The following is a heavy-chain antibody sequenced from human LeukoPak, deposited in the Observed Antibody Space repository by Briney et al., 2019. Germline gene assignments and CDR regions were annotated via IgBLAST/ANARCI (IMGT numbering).Heavy chain of an antibody. J-gene: IGHJ5*02. CDR3: ARDEGEAGYYDFWSGYYQGNWFDP. CDR1: GFTFSSYA. Sequence: GGSLRLSCAASGFTFSSYATHWVRQAPGKGLEWVAVISYDVSNKYYADSVKGRFTIPRDNSKNTLYLQMNSLRAEGTAVYYSARDEGEAGYYDFWSGYYQGNWFDPWGQGTLVTVSS. D-gene: IGHD3-3*01. CDR2: ISYDVSNK. V-gene: IGHV3-30-3*01.